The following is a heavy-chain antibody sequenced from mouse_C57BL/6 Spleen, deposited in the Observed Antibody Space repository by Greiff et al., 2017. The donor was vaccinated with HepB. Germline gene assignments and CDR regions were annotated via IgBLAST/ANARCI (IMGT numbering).Heavy chain of an antibody. J-gene: IGHJ2*01. D-gene: IGHD3-3*01. CDR3: ARDGGTGFGY. CDR1: GFTFSDYY. V-gene: IGHV5-16*01. Sequence: EVNLVESEGGLVQPGSSMKLSCTASGFTFSDYYMAWVRQVPEKGLEWVANINYDGSSTYYLDSLKSRFIISRDNAKNILYLQMGSLKAEDTATYYCARDGGTGFGYWGQGTTLTVSS. CDR2: INYDGSST.